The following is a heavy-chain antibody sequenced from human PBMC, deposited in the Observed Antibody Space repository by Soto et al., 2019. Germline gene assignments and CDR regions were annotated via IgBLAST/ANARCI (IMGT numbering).Heavy chain of an antibody. V-gene: IGHV1-18*01. Sequence: ASVKVSCKASGYTFTSYGISWVRQAPGQGLEWMGWISAYNGNTNYAQKLQGRVTITADASTSTAYMELSSLRSDDTAVYYCASGRVAALITGPDYYYYGMDVWGQGTTVTVS. CDR2: ISAYNGNT. CDR1: GYTFTSYG. J-gene: IGHJ6*02. D-gene: IGHD2-15*01. CDR3: ASGRVAALITGPDYYYYGMDV.